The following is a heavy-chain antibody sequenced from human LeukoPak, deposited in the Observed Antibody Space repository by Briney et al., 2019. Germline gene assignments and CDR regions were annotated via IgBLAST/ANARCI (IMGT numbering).Heavy chain of an antibody. D-gene: IGHD2-21*02. CDR1: GGSFNGYY. V-gene: IGHV4-34*01. CDR2: INHIGTT. CDR3: ARLVVTAPQNHYYMDV. Sequence: NPSETLSLTCNVSGGSFNGYYWTWIRHPPGKGSEWIAEINHIGTTNHNPPRKSRVSVSTDTSKNQFFLRLTSVTAADTALYYCARLVVTAPQNHYYMDVWGEGTTVTVSS. J-gene: IGHJ6*03.